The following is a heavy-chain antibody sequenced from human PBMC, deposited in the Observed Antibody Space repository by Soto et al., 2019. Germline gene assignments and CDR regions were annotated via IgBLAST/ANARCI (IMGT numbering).Heavy chain of an antibody. Sequence: GASVKVSCKASGGTFSSYTISWVRQAPGQGLEWMGRIIPILGIANYAQKFQGRVTITADKSTSTAYMELSSLRSEDTAVYYCARDDGLAYCGGDCYSWGEGPLVTVSS. CDR2: IIPILGIA. CDR3: ARDDGLAYCGGDCYS. V-gene: IGHV1-69*02. D-gene: IGHD2-21*02. J-gene: IGHJ4*02. CDR1: GGTFSSYT.